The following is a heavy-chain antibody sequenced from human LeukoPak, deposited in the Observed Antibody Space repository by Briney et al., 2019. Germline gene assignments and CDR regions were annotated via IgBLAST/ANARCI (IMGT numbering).Heavy chain of an antibody. V-gene: IGHV3-11*04. CDR2: ISSSGSTI. Sequence: MTGGSLRLSCAASGFTFSDYYMSWIRQAPGKGLEWVSFISSSGSTIYYADSVKGRFTISRDNAKNSLYLQMNSLRAEDKAIYYCARVITIFGVAEYYFDYWGQGTLVTVSS. D-gene: IGHD3-3*01. CDR3: ARVITIFGVAEYYFDY. J-gene: IGHJ4*02. CDR1: GFTFSDYY.